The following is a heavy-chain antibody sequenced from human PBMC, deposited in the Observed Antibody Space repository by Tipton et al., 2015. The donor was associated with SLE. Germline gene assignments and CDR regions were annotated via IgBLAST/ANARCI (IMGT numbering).Heavy chain of an antibody. V-gene: IGHV3-9*01. Sequence: SLRLSCVASGFNFGAYWIHWVRHSPGRGLEWVASVSHNGDGIGYSDSVQGRFTISRDNGKNSLYLQMNRLRVEDTGLYFCVKGYGVVLGDIDVWGKGTTVTVSS. J-gene: IGHJ6*04. CDR2: VSHNGDGI. D-gene: IGHD3-3*01. CDR3: VKGYGVVLGDIDV. CDR1: GFNFGAYW.